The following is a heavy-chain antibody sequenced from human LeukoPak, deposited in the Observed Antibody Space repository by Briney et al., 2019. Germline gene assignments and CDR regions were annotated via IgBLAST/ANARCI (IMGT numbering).Heavy chain of an antibody. CDR2: IWFDGSKT. Sequence: PGRSLRLSCAASGFTFSSDGMHWVRQAPGKGLEWVAVIWFDGSKTDYADSVKGRFTISRDNYKNTLYLQMNSLRAEDTAVYYCARLIGYSFGWFDPWGQGTLVTVSS. CDR3: ARLIGYSFGWFDP. J-gene: IGHJ5*02. CDR1: GFTFSSDG. V-gene: IGHV3-33*01. D-gene: IGHD5-18*01.